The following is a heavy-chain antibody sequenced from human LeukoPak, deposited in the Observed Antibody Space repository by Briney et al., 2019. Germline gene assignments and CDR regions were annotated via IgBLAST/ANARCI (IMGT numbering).Heavy chain of an antibody. J-gene: IGHJ4*02. CDR3: ARRPTTLPFDY. CDR1: GYSFTTYW. D-gene: IGHD5-12*01. CDR2: IYPGDSDT. V-gene: IGHV5-51*01. Sequence: GESLKISCKGSGYSFTTYWIGWARQLPGKGLEWMGIIYPGDSDTRYSPSFQGQVTISADKSITTAYLQWSSLKASDTAMYYCARRPTTLPFDYWGQGTLVTVSS.